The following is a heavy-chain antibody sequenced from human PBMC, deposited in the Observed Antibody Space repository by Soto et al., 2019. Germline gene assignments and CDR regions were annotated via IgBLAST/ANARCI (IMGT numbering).Heavy chain of an antibody. D-gene: IGHD3-10*01. V-gene: IGHV5-51*01. J-gene: IGHJ4*02. Sequence: PEESLNSSCKGSGYSLTSYRIGWVRQMPGKGLEWMGIIYPGDSDTRYSPSFQGQVTISADKSISTAYLQWSSLKASDTAMHYCATRFRGSDYWGQGTLVTVSS. CDR1: GYSLTSYR. CDR3: ATRFRGSDY. CDR2: IYPGDSDT.